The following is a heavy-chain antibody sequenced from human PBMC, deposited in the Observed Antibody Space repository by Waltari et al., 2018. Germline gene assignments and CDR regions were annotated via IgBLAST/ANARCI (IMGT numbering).Heavy chain of an antibody. D-gene: IGHD3-3*01. CDR2: INHSGST. CDR1: GGSFSGYY. V-gene: IGHV4-34*01. J-gene: IGHJ4*02. CDR3: AREGRGITIFGVVLKNPPMN. Sequence: QVQLQQWGAGLLKPSETLSLTCAVYGGSFSGYYCSWIRQPPGKGLEWIGEINHSGSTNYNPSLKSRVTISVDTSKNQFSLKLSSVTAADTAVYYCAREGRGITIFGVVLKNPPMNWGQGTLVTVSS.